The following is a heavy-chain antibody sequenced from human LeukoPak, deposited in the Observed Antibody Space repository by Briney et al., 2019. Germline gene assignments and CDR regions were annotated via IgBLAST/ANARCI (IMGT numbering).Heavy chain of an antibody. Sequence: SETLSLTCAVYGGSFSGYYWSWIRQPPGKGLEWIGEINHSGSTNYNPSLKSRVTISVDTSKNQFSLKLSSVTAADTAVYYCARDYFDTSGYYGPPFDYWGQGTLVTVSS. CDR3: ARDYFDTSGYYGPPFDY. V-gene: IGHV4-34*01. CDR1: GGSFSGYY. D-gene: IGHD3-22*01. CDR2: INHSGST. J-gene: IGHJ4*02.